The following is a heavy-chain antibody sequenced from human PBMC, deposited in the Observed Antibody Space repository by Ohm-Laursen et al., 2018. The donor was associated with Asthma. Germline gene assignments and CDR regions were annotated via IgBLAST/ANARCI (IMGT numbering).Heavy chain of an antibody. V-gene: IGHV1-69*01. CDR2: IIPIFGTA. CDR3: ARVGHEYSGPYYYYGMDV. D-gene: IGHD6-6*01. Sequence: GSSVKVSCKASGGTFSSYAISWVRQAPGQGLEWMGGIIPIFGTANYAQKFQGRVTITADESTSTAYMELSSLRSEDTAVYYCARVGHEYSGPYYYYGMDVWGQGTTVTVSS. J-gene: IGHJ6*02. CDR1: GGTFSSYA.